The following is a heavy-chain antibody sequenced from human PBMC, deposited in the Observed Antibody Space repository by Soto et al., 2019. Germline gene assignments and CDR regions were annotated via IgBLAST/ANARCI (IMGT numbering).Heavy chain of an antibody. D-gene: IGHD3-3*01. Sequence: GGSLRLSCAASGFTFSSYSMNWVRQAPGKGLEWVSSISSSSSYIYYADSVKGRFTISRDNAKNSLYLQMNSLRAEDTAVYYCAREASWDFWSGYYQIYYYYGMDVRGQGTTVTVSS. CDR2: ISSSSSYI. CDR1: GFTFSSYS. CDR3: AREASWDFWSGYYQIYYYYGMDV. J-gene: IGHJ6*02. V-gene: IGHV3-21*01.